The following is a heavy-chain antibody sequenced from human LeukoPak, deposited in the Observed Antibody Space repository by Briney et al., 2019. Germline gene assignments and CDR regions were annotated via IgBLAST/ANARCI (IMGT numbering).Heavy chain of an antibody. Sequence: ASVKVSCKASGYTFTSYYMHRVRQAPGQGLEWMGIINPSGGSTTYAQKFQGRVTMTRDTSTSTVYMELSSLRSEDTAVYYCARGVFAGRYYYGMDVWGQGTTVTVSS. CDR2: INPSGGST. V-gene: IGHV1-46*01. J-gene: IGHJ6*02. CDR3: ARGVFAGRYYYGMDV. D-gene: IGHD3-10*01. CDR1: GYTFTSYY.